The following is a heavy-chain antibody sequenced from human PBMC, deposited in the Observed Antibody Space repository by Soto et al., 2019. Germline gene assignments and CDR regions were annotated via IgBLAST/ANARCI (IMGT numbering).Heavy chain of an antibody. V-gene: IGHV3-30*18. CDR3: GKVGGEPPGFDY. CDR1: GFTFSSYG. D-gene: IGHD3-16*01. Sequence: QVQLVESGGGVVQPGRSLRLSCAASGFTFSSYGMHWVRQAPGKGLEWVAVISYDGSNKYYADSVKGRFTISRDNSKNTLYLQMNSLRAEDTAVYYCGKVGGEPPGFDYWGQGTLVTVSS. J-gene: IGHJ4*02. CDR2: ISYDGSNK.